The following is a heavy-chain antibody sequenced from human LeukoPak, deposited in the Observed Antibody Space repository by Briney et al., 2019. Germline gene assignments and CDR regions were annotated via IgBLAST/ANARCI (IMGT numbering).Heavy chain of an antibody. CDR2: IYYSGST. Sequence: SETLSLTCTVSGGSISSSSYYWGWIRQPPGKGLEWIGSIYYSGSTYYNPSLKSRVTISVDTSKNQFSLKLSSVTAADTAVYYCASRIAAATPYYYMDVWGKGTTVTISS. J-gene: IGHJ6*03. V-gene: IGHV4-39*01. CDR3: ASRIAAATPYYYMDV. D-gene: IGHD6-13*01. CDR1: GGSISSSSYY.